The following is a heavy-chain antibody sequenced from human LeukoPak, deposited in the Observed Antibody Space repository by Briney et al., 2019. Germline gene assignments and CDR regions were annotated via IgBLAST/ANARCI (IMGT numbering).Heavy chain of an antibody. D-gene: IGHD3-22*01. CDR2: INPNSGGT. V-gene: IGHV1-2*02. Sequence: ASVKVSCKASGYTFTSYGISWVRQAPGQGLEWMGWINPNSGGTNYAQKFQGRVTMTRDTSISTAYMELSRLRSDDTAVYYCAREHDSSGLVDYWGQGTLVTVSS. CDR3: AREHDSSGLVDY. J-gene: IGHJ4*02. CDR1: GYTFTSYG.